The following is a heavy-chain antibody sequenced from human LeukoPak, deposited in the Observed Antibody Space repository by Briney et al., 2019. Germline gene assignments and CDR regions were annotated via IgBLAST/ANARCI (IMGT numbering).Heavy chain of an antibody. Sequence: SETLSLTCAVYGRSFSGYYWSWIRQPPGKGLEWIGYIYYSGSTNYNPSLKSRVTISVDTSKNQFSLRLSSVTAADTAVYYCARVTGYVMEDYFDYWGQGTLVTVSS. CDR2: IYYSGST. CDR3: ARVTGYVMEDYFDY. CDR1: GRSFSGYY. J-gene: IGHJ4*02. D-gene: IGHD6-13*01. V-gene: IGHV4-59*01.